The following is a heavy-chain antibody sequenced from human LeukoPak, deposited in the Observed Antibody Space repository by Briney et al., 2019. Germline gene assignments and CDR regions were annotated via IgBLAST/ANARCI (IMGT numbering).Heavy chain of an antibody. J-gene: IGHJ5*02. CDR1: GFTFSDHY. CDR3: ARDYYGSGSYRP. D-gene: IGHD3-10*01. Sequence: GGSLRLSCAASGFTFSDHYMDWVRQAPGKGLEWVGRTRNKANSYTTEYAASVKGRFTISRDDSKNSLYLQMNSLKTEDTAVYYCARDYYGSGSYRPWGQGTLVTVS. CDR2: TRNKANSYTT. V-gene: IGHV3-72*01.